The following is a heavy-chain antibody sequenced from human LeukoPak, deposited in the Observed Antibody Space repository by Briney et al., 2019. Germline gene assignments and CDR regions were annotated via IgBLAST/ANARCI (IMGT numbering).Heavy chain of an antibody. V-gene: IGHV3-7*02. J-gene: IGHJ4*02. CDR1: GFTFSSSW. D-gene: IGHD3-16*01. Sequence: GGSLRLSCAASGFTFSSSWMTWVRQAPGKGLEWVANIKQDGSEKYYVDSVKGRFTISRDNAKNSLYLQMNSLRAEDTAVYYCARVNVCPRCHFDYWGQGTLVTVSS. CDR3: ARVNVCPRCHFDY. CDR2: IKQDGSEK.